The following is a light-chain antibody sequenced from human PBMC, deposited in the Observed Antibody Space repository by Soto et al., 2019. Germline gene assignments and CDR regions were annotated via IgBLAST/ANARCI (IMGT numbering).Light chain of an antibody. CDR1: QRVSSN. J-gene: IGKJ1*01. CDR3: QQYNKWPLT. CDR2: AVS. V-gene: IGKV3-15*01. Sequence: EIMMTQSPGTLSASPGERATLSCRASQRVSSNLAWYQQKPGQAPRLHIYAVSTRATGIPARFSGSGSGTEFTLNISSLRSEDFAVYYCQQYNKWPLTFGQVTKVEIK.